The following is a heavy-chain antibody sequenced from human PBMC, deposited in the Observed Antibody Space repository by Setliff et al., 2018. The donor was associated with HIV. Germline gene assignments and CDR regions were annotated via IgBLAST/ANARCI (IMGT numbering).Heavy chain of an antibody. V-gene: IGHV3-15*01. CDR1: GLTFSNAW. D-gene: IGHD3-22*01. CDR2: IKSKTDGGTR. J-gene: IGHJ3*02. CDR3: STRRDYYDTIRFVFDI. Sequence: LRLSCAASGLTFSNAWMSWVRQAPGKGLEWVGRIKSKTDGGTRDYAAPVKGRFTISRDDSKNTLYLQMNSLKTEDTAFYYCSTRRDYYDTIRFVFDIWGQGTMVTVSS.